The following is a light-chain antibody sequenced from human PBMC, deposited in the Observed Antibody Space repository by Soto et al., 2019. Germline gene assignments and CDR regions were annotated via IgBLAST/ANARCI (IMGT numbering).Light chain of an antibody. Sequence: EIVLTQSPATLSLSPWERATLSCRASQSVSSYLAWYQQNPGQAPRLLIYDASNRATGIPTRFSGSGSGTDFTLTISSLEPEDFAVYYCQQRSNWPPLTFGGGTKVEIK. CDR1: QSVSSY. J-gene: IGKJ4*01. CDR2: DAS. V-gene: IGKV3-11*01. CDR3: QQRSNWPPLT.